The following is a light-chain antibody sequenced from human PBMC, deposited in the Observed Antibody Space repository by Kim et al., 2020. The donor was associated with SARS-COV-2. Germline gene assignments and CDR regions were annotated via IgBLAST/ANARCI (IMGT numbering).Light chain of an antibody. V-gene: IGLV3-1*01. CDR1: KLGDKY. Sequence: SYELTQPPSVSVSPGQTASITCSGDKLGDKYACWYQQKPGQSTVLVIYQDSKRPSGIPARFSGSNSGNTATLTISGTQAMDEADYYCQAWDSSTEVFGTG. CDR3: QAWDSSTEV. CDR2: QDS. J-gene: IGLJ1*01.